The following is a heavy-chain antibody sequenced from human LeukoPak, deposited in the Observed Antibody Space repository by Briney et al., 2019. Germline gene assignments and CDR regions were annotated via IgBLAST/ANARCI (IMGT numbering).Heavy chain of an antibody. CDR3: AKDSRSSSWEAYYYYYYGMDV. V-gene: IGHV3-23*01. D-gene: IGHD6-13*01. Sequence: GRSLRLSCAASGFTFSSYGMRWVRQAPGKGLEWVSAISGSGGSTYYADSVKGRFTISRDNSKNTLYLQMNSLRAEDTAVYYCAKDSRSSSWEAYYYYYYGMDVWGQGTTVTVSS. J-gene: IGHJ6*02. CDR1: GFTFSSYG. CDR2: ISGSGGST.